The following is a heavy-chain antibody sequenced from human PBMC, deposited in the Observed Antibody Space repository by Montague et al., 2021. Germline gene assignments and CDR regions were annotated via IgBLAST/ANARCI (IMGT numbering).Heavy chain of an antibody. CDR2: MYYSGST. Sequence: TLSLTCTVSGGSLSSVGYSWTWIRPHPGKGLEWIGYMYYSGSTYYNPSLKSRVTISGATSKNHFSLRLTSVTAADTAVYYCARGRLATGDFDYWGQGTLVTVSS. CDR1: GGSLSSVGYS. J-gene: IGHJ4*02. D-gene: IGHD6-25*01. V-gene: IGHV4-31*03. CDR3: ARGRLATGDFDY.